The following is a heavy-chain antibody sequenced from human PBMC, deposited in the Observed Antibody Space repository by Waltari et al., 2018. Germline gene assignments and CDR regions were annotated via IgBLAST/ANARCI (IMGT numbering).Heavy chain of an antibody. CDR2: ISGRGGST. CDR3: AKDRGLRAVTTHFDY. J-gene: IGHJ4*02. D-gene: IGHD4-17*01. Sequence: EVQLLESGGGLVQPGGYLRVSCAASGFTFSSSAMSWVRQAHGKGLEGVSAISGRGGSTYYADSVKGRFTISRDNSRNTLYLQMNSLRAEDTAVYYCAKDRGLRAVTTHFDYWGQGTLVTVSS. CDR1: GFTFSSSA. V-gene: IGHV3-23*01.